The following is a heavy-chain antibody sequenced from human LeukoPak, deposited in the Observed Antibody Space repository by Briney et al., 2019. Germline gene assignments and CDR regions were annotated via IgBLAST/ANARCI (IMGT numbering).Heavy chain of an antibody. D-gene: IGHD2-15*01. V-gene: IGHV3-21*01. J-gene: IGHJ3*02. CDR1: GFTFSSYS. Sequence: GGSLRLSCAASGFTFSSYSMNWVRQAPGKGLEWVSYFSTSSSHIYYADSVKGRFTISRDNAKNSLYLQMNSLRAEDTAVYYCARSYCRGGSCYSGDAFDIWGQGTMVTVSS. CDR3: ARSYCRGGSCYSGDAFDI. CDR2: FSTSSSHI.